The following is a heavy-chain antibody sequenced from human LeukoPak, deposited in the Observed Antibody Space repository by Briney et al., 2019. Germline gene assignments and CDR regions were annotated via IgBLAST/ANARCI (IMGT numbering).Heavy chain of an antibody. V-gene: IGHV1-2*04. D-gene: IGHD3-9*01. CDR1: GYTFTVYY. CDR3: ATGLEYDILTRYPPVY. J-gene: IGHJ4*02. Sequence: ASVKVSFTASGYTFTVYYMHWVRQAPGQGLEWMGCITPNSGGTNYSQEVQGWVTMRRDTSISTAYMELSRLRADETAVYYCATGLEYDILTRYPPVYWGQGTLVTVSS. CDR2: ITPNSGGT.